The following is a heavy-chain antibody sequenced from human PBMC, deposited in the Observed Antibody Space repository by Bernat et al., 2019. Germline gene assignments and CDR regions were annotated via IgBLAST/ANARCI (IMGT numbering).Heavy chain of an antibody. V-gene: IGHV1-69*01. CDR1: GGTFSSYA. J-gene: IGHJ6*03. D-gene: IGHD5-12*01. CDR3: AGIVVATNSSNYYCMAV. CDR2: IIPIFGTA. Sequence: QVQLVQSGAEVKKPGSSVKVSCKASGGTFSSYAISWVRQAPGQGLEWMGGIIPIFGTANYAQKFQARVTHTADGSTSTAYMELSSLRSKDTAVYSCAGIVVATNSSNYYCMAVWGKGTTVTVSS.